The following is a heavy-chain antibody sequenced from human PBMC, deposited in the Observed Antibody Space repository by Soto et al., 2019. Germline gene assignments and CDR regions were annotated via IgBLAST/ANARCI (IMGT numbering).Heavy chain of an antibody. D-gene: IGHD6-13*01. J-gene: IGHJ6*02. CDR2: ITSGNT. Sequence: EVQLLESGGGLVQPGGSLRLSCAASGFTFSSYAMSWVRQAPGKGLEWVSGITSGNTYYADSMKGRFTISRDNSKNTLYLQVSSRRAEDTSVYYCAKGYSSIWYTPDVWGQGTTVTVSS. V-gene: IGHV3-23*01. CDR3: AKGYSSIWYTPDV. CDR1: GFTFSSYA.